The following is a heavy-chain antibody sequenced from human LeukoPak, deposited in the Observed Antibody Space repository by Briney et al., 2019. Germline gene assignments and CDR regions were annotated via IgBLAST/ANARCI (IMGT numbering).Heavy chain of an antibody. CDR3: ARGTSAGGPISPFDF. CDR2: IQGDGSNT. CDR1: GFTFSKNW. V-gene: IGHV3-74*01. Sequence: GGSLRLSCIASGFTFSKNWMHWVRQAPGKGLVWVSRIQGDGSNTNYADSVKGRFGISRDNAKNTVYLQMNSLRAEDTGIYYCARGTSAGGPISPFDFWGQGTLVTVSS. J-gene: IGHJ4*02. D-gene: IGHD6-13*01.